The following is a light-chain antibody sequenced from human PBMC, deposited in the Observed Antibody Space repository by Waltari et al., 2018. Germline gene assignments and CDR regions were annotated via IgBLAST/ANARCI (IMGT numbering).Light chain of an antibody. CDR2: AAS. CDR3: QQSYEGYT. V-gene: IGKV1-39*01. CDR1: QSISTY. J-gene: IGKJ2*01. Sequence: DIQMTQSPSSLSASVGDRVTITCRASQSISTYLNWYQQKPGKAPKLLIYAASSLQSGVPSRFSSSGSGIDFTLTISSLQPEDFATYYCQQSYEGYTFGQGTKLESK.